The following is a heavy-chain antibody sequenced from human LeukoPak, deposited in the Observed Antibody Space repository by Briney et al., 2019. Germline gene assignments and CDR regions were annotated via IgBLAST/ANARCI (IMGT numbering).Heavy chain of an antibody. V-gene: IGHV1-8*03. D-gene: IGHD3-3*01. Sequence: ASVKVSCKASGYTFTSYDINWVRQATGQGLEWMGWMNPNSGNTGYAQKFQGRVTITRNTSISTAYMELSSLRSEDTAVYYCARTPTYDFWSGYTPDAFDIWGQGTMVTVSS. CDR1: GYTFTSYD. J-gene: IGHJ3*02. CDR3: ARTPTYDFWSGYTPDAFDI. CDR2: MNPNSGNT.